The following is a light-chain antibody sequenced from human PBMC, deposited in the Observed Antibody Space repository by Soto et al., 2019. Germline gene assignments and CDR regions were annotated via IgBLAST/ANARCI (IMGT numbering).Light chain of an antibody. V-gene: IGKV1-12*01. CDR3: LQVYSFPRT. J-gene: IGKJ1*01. CDR2: AAS. Sequence: DIQMTQSPSSVSASIGDRVTMRCRASQDIGRRLAWFQQKPGKAPKYLIQAASSLQGGVPSTFSGSGSGTDFTLTINTLHPEDFATYYCLQVYSFPRTFGQGTKVDIK. CDR1: QDIGRR.